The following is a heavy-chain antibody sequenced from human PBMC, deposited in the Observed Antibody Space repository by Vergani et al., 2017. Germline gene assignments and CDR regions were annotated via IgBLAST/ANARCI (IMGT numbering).Heavy chain of an antibody. CDR1: GGSISSYY. V-gene: IGHV4-59*01. J-gene: IGHJ6*04. CDR2: IYYSGST. Sequence: QVQLQESGPGLVKPSETLSLTCTVSGGSISSYYWSWIRQPPGKGLEWIGYIYYSGSTNYNPSLKSRVTISVDTSKNQFSLKLSSVNAADTGVYYCARVWQQLVPRYYYYYYAIDLWGKGTTVNVSS. D-gene: IGHD6-13*01. CDR3: ARVWQQLVPRYYYYYYAIDL.